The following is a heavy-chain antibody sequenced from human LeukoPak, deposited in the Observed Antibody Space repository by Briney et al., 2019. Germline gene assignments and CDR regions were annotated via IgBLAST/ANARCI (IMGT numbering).Heavy chain of an antibody. CDR1: GFTFSSYS. CDR2: ISYDGSNK. Sequence: PGGSLRLSCAASGFTFSSYSMNWVRQAPGKGLEWVAVISYDGSNKYYADSVKGRFTISRDNAKNSLYLQMNSLRAEDTAVYYCARGGYSYGYGGDYWGQGTLVTVSS. J-gene: IGHJ4*02. V-gene: IGHV3-30*03. CDR3: ARGGYSYGYGGDY. D-gene: IGHD5-18*01.